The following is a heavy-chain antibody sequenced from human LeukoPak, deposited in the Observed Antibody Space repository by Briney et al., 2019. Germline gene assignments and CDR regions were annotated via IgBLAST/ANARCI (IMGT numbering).Heavy chain of an antibody. CDR3: ARIALINYYDSSGYYDYYYYMDV. D-gene: IGHD3-22*01. CDR2: ISSSSSTI. Sequence: GGSLRLSCAASGFTFSSYSMNWVRQAPGKGLEWVSYISSSSSTIYYAESVKGRFTISRDNAKNSLSLQMGSLRAEDTAVYYCARIALINYYDSSGYYDYYYYMDVWGKGTTVTVSS. J-gene: IGHJ6*03. V-gene: IGHV3-48*01. CDR1: GFTFSSYS.